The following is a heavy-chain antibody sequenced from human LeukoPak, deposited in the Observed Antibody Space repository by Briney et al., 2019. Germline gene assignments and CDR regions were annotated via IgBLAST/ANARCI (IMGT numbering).Heavy chain of an antibody. V-gene: IGHV3-30*04. CDR2: ISYDGSNK. CDR3: ARAVDGGWYFDY. CDR1: GFTFSSYA. J-gene: IGHJ4*02. Sequence: GRSLRPSCAASGFTFSSYAMHWVRQAPGKGLEWVAVISYDGSNKYYADSVKGRFTISRDNSKNTLYLQMNSLRAEDTAVYYCARAVDGGWYFDYWGQGTLVTVPS. D-gene: IGHD3-16*01.